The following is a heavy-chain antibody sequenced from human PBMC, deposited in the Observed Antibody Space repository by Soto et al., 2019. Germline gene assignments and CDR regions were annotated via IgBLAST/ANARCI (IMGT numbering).Heavy chain of an antibody. CDR3: ARMVRGFNIKFYLYTDV. CDR2: MSGNSGDT. Sequence: QVQLVQSGAEVKKPGASVKVSCKASGYSFTSHVISLVRQAPGQGLEWIGWMSGNSGDTNYAQKLRGRVSATTDTSTSTAYIELRSLRPEDTAVYYCARMVRGFNIKFYLYTDVRGTGATVTV. J-gene: IGHJ6*03. CDR1: GYSFTSHV. V-gene: IGHV1-18*01. D-gene: IGHD3-10*01.